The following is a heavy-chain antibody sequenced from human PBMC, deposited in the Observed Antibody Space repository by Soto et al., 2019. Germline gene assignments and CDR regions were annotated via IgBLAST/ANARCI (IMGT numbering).Heavy chain of an antibody. V-gene: IGHV5-51*01. CDR2: IFPGDSDT. CDR3: ARRDSSSYFYGMDV. J-gene: IGHJ6*02. CDR1: GYTFTNHW. Sequence: PGESLKISCKGSGYTFTNHWIDWVRRIPGKGLEWMGIIFPGDSDTRYSPSFEGQVTISADKSISTAYLHFSSLKASDSAIYYCARRDSSSYFYGMDVWGQGTTVTVSS. D-gene: IGHD3-22*01.